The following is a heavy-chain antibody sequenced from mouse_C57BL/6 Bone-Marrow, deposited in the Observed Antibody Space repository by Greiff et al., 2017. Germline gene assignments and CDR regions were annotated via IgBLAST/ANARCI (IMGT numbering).Heavy chain of an antibody. D-gene: IGHD6-5*01. CDR3: APISTALPNFDL. V-gene: IGHV1-31*01. Sequence: VQLQQSGPELVKPGASVKISCKASGYSFTGYYMHWVKQSHGNILDWIGYIYPYNGVSSYNQKFKGKATLTVDKYSSTAYMELRSLTSEDSAVSFLAPISTALPNFDLRGPSTTLTVSS. CDR2: IYPYNGVS. J-gene: IGHJ2*01. CDR1: GYSFTGYY.